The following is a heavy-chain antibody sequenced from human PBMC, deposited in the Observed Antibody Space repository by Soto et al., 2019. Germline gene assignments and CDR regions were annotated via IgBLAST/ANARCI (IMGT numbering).Heavy chain of an antibody. CDR1: GCTFTSYA. D-gene: IGHD2-2*01. CDR3: ARDGSDIVVAPDAFPPHNGMDV. CDR2: INAGNGNT. V-gene: IGHV1-3*01. J-gene: IGHJ6*02. Sequence: QVQLVQSGAEVKKPGASVKVSCKASGCTFTSYAMHWVRQAPGQRLEWMGWINAGNGNTKYSQKLQGRGTITRDTTASTAYTELISLRSEETAVYYCARDGSDIVVAPDAFPPHNGMDVWGQGTTVTVFS.